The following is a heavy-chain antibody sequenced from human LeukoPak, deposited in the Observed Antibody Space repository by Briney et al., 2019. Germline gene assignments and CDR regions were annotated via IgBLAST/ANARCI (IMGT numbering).Heavy chain of an antibody. V-gene: IGHV3-30*04. CDR2: ISFDEKDN. J-gene: IGHJ3*01. D-gene: IGHD2-2*01. Sequence: GRSLRLSCAASGFPFSPYAMNWVRQAPGQGLEWEAVISFDEKDNFYADSVKGRFTISRDNSKNTLYLQMNSLRTDDTAVYYCARSFGYCSSTSCFGPFNFWGQGTRVTVSS. CDR1: GFPFSPYA. CDR3: ARSFGYCSSTSCFGPFNF.